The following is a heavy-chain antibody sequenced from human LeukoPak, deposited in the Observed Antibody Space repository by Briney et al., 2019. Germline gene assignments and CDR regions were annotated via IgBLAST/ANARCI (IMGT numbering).Heavy chain of an antibody. CDR1: GYTFTSYG. V-gene: IGHV1-8*02. J-gene: IGHJ3*02. CDR2: MNPNSGNT. CDR3: ATTMGLWFGELTLAFDI. D-gene: IGHD3-10*01. Sequence: GASVKVSCKASGYTFTSYGISWVRQAPGQGLEWMGWMNPNSGNTGYAQKFQGRVTMTRNTSISTAYMELSSLRSEDTAVYYCATTMGLWFGELTLAFDIWGQGTMVTVSS.